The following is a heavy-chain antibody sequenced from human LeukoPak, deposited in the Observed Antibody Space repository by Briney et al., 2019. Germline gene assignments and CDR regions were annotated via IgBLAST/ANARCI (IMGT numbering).Heavy chain of an antibody. CDR1: GFTVSSNY. Sequence: GGSLRLSCAASGFTVSSNYMSWVRQAPGKGLEWVSVIYSGGSTYYADSVKGRFTISRDNGKNSLYLQMNSLRAEDTAFYYCARGFLEWSFDYWGQGTLVTVSS. CDR3: ARGFLEWSFDY. J-gene: IGHJ4*02. D-gene: IGHD3-3*01. CDR2: IYSGGST. V-gene: IGHV3-53*01.